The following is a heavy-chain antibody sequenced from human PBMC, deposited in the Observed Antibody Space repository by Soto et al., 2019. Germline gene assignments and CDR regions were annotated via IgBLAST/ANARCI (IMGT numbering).Heavy chain of an antibody. CDR1: GGTFSRYA. CDR2: ITPMFGTA. Sequence: QVQLVQSGAEVKKYGSSVKVSCKASGGTFSRYAISWVRQAPGQGLEWMGGITPMFGTANYAQRFQGRATITADESTSTAYMQLSSLRSDDTAVYYWAQTLGLAVAGPGRFDLWGRGTLVTVSS. D-gene: IGHD6-19*01. CDR3: AQTLGLAVAGPGRFDL. V-gene: IGHV1-69*12. J-gene: IGHJ2*01.